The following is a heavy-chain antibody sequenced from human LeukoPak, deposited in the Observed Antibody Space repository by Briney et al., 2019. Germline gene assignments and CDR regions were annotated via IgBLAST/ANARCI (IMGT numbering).Heavy chain of an antibody. CDR2: INPNSGGT. D-gene: IGHD6-19*01. J-gene: IGHJ4*02. Sequence: ASVKVSCKASGYTFTGYYMHWVRQAPGQGLEWMGWINPNSGGTNYAQKLQGRVTMTTDTSTSTAYMELRSLRSDDAAVYYCARQYSSGWYRDYWGQGTLVTVSS. V-gene: IGHV1-2*02. CDR3: ARQYSSGWYRDY. CDR1: GYTFTGYY.